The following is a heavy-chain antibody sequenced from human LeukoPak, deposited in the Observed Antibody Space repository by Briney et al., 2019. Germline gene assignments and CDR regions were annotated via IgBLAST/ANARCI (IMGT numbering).Heavy chain of an antibody. CDR3: ARVWWELPYDAFDI. V-gene: IGHV1-2*02. CDR2: INPNSGGT. Sequence: ASVKVSCKASGYTFTGYYMHWVRQAPGQGLEWMGXINPNSGGTNYAQKFQGRVTMTRDTSISTAYMELSRLRSDDTAVYYCARVWWELPYDAFDIWGQGTMVTVSS. CDR1: GYTFTGYY. D-gene: IGHD1-26*01. J-gene: IGHJ3*02.